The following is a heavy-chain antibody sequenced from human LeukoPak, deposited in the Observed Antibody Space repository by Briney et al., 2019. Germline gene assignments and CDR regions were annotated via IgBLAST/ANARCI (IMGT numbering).Heavy chain of an antibody. CDR1: GFTFSSYA. CDR3: ARCSVDTAMVTDLFDY. CDR2: ISYDGSNK. Sequence: GGSLRLSCAASGFTFSSYAMHWVRQAPGKGLEWVAVISYDGSNKYYADSVKGRFTISRDNSKNTLYLQMNSLRAEDTAVYYCARCSVDTAMVTDLFDYWGQGTLVTVSS. J-gene: IGHJ4*02. V-gene: IGHV3-30*04. D-gene: IGHD5-18*01.